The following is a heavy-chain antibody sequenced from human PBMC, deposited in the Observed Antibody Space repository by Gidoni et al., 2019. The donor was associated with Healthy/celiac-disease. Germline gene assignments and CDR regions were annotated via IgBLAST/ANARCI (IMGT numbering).Heavy chain of an antibody. D-gene: IGHD3-22*01. CDR1: GFPFDAYA. V-gene: IGHV3-9*01. CDR2: ISWNSGSI. J-gene: IGHJ5*02. CDR3: AKDIEDYDSSGYSGFDP. Sequence: EVQLVESGGGLVQPGRSLRLSCAASGFPFDAYAMHWVRQAPGKGLEWVSGISWNSGSIGYADSVKGRFTISRDNAKNSLYLQMNSLRAEDTALYYCAKDIEDYDSSGYSGFDPWGQGTLVTVSS.